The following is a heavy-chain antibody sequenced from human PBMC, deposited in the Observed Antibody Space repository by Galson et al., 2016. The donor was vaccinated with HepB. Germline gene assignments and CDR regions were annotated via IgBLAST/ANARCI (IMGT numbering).Heavy chain of an antibody. CDR2: INPSGGST. D-gene: IGHD2-21*02. CDR3: ARGGRWDIVVVTANLLDY. CDR1: GYTFTSYY. Sequence: SVKVSCKASGYTFTSYYIHWVRQAPGQGLEWMGIINPSGGSTIYAQKIQGRVTMTRDTSTSTLYMELSSLRSEDTAVYYCARGGRWDIVVVTANLLDYWGQGTLVTVSS. V-gene: IGHV1-46*01. J-gene: IGHJ4*02.